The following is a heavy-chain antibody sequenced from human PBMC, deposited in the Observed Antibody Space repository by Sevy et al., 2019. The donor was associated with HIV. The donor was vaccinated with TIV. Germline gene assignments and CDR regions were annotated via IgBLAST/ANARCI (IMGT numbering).Heavy chain of an antibody. CDR2: LDPEDGET. Sequence: ASVKVSCKVSGYTLTGLSMHWVRQAPGKGLEWMGSLDPEDGETIYAQNYQGRVTMTEDTSTDTAYMELSSLRSEDTAVYFCATTKDYYHSSGCPFDYWGQGTLVTVSS. D-gene: IGHD3-22*01. CDR1: GYTLTGLS. CDR3: ATTKDYYHSSGCPFDY. V-gene: IGHV1-24*01. J-gene: IGHJ4*02.